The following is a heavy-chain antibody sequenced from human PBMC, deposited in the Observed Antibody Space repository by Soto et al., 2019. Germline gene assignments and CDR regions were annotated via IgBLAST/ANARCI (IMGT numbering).Heavy chain of an antibody. CDR3: ATHTSGWHYYDY. CDR1: GFNFSDHY. V-gene: IGHV3-11*06. CDR2: ISGSSRYT. Sequence: QVQLVESGGGLVKPGGSLRLSCAASGFNFSDHYMNWIRQAPWKGLEWVSYISGSSRYTNFADSVKGRFTISRDNAKNSLYLQMNSLRAEDTAVYYCATHTSGWHYYDYWGQGTPVTVSS. J-gene: IGHJ4*02. D-gene: IGHD6-19*01.